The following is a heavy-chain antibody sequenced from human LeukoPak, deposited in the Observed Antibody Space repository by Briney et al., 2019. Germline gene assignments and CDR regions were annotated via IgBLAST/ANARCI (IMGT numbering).Heavy chain of an antibody. V-gene: IGHV1-58*01. D-gene: IGHD3-3*01. CDR1: GFTFTSSA. J-gene: IGHJ5*02. CDR3: ARNAENYDFWSGRNWFDP. CDR2: IVVGSGNT. Sequence: TSVKVSCKASGFTFTSSAVQWVRQARGQRLEWIGWIVVGSGNTNYAQKFQERVTITRDMSTSTAYMELSSLRSEDTAVYYCARNAENYDFWSGRNWFDPWGQGTLVTVSS.